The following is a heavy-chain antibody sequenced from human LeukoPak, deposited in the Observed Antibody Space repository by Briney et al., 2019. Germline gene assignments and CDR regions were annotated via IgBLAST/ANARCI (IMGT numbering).Heavy chain of an antibody. V-gene: IGHV4-34*01. CDR1: GGSFSGYY. CDR3: ARGKRRPHWYFDL. D-gene: IGHD5-24*01. Sequence: SETLSLTCAVYGGSFSGYYWSWIRQPPGKGLEWIGEINHSGSTNYSPSLKSRVTISVDTSKNQFSLKLSSVTAADTAVYYCARGKRRPHWYFDLWGRGTLVTVSS. J-gene: IGHJ2*01. CDR2: INHSGST.